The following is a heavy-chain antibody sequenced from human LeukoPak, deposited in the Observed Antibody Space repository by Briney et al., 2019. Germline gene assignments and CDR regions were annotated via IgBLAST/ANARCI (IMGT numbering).Heavy chain of an antibody. CDR1: GFAFNTYS. D-gene: IGHD2-2*01. CDR2: IFSSSTYI. Sequence: GGSLRLSCAASGFAFNTYSMNWVRQAPGKGLEWVSFIFSSSTYIYYTDSVKSRFTISRDNSKNSLYLQMNSLRAEDTAVYYCARVFGVPAADYWGQGTLVTVSS. V-gene: IGHV3-21*01. J-gene: IGHJ4*02. CDR3: ARVFGVPAADY.